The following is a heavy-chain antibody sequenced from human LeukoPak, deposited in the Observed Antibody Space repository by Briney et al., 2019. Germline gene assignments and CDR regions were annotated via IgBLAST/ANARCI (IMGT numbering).Heavy chain of an antibody. CDR1: GFTFSSYN. V-gene: IGHV3-48*02. Sequence: PGGSLRLSCAASGFTFSSYNMNWVRQAPGKGLEWVSYISSSSSIIYYADSVKGRFTISRDNAKNSPYLQMNSLRDEDTAVYFCARGYSRGLDYWGQGALVTVSS. J-gene: IGHJ4*02. D-gene: IGHD2-15*01. CDR2: ISSSSSII. CDR3: ARGYSRGLDY.